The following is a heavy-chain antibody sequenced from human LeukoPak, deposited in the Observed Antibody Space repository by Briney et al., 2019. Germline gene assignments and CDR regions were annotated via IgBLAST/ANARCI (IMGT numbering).Heavy chain of an antibody. V-gene: IGHV3-48*01. CDR2: ISSSSSTI. CDR3: ARDRLTDSWSNYYYMDV. D-gene: IGHD2-21*02. J-gene: IGHJ6*03. CDR1: GFTFSSYS. Sequence: GSLRLSCAASGFTFSSYSMNWVRQAPGKGLEWVSYISSSSSTIYYADSVKGRFTISRDNAKNSLYLQMNSLRAEDTAVYYCARDRLTDSWSNYYYMDVWGKGTTVTVSS.